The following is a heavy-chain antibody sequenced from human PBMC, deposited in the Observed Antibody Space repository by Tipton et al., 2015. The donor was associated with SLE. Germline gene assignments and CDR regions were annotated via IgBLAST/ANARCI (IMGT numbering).Heavy chain of an antibody. CDR2: IYNSGST. V-gene: IGHV4-59*01. Sequence: TLSLTCTVSGASIRSYYWSWIRQPPGKGLEWIGNIYNSGSTNYNPSLKSRVTMSLDTSKNQFSLKLSSVTAADTAVYYCARDSLSGDNWFDPRGQGTLITVSS. D-gene: IGHD1-1*01. J-gene: IGHJ5*02. CDR3: ARDSLSGDNWFDP. CDR1: GASIRSYY.